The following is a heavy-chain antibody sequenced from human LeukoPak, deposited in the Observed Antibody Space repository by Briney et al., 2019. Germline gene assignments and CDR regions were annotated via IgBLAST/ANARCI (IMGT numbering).Heavy chain of an antibody. CDR2: INHSGST. J-gene: IGHJ3*02. D-gene: IGHD3-16*01. CDR3: ARDLLPRGLAGGSAFDI. V-gene: IGHV4-34*01. Sequence: SQTLSLTCALHGGSFSGYYWRWIRQHPGKGLEWIGEINHSGSTNYNPSLKSRVTMSVDTSTNQFSLELSSVTAADTAVYYCARDLLPRGLAGGSAFDIWGQGTMVTVSS. CDR1: GGSFSGYY.